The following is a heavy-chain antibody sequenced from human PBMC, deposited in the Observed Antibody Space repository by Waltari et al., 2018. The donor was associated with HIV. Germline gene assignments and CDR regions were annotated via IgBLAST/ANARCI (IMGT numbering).Heavy chain of an antibody. D-gene: IGHD1-26*01. J-gene: IGHJ4*02. CDR1: GFTLSNYF. CDR2: ISYDGSST. Sequence: QVQLVESGGGVVQPGRSLRLSCAASGFTLSNYFMHWVRLAPGKGPEWLTFISYDGSSTYYADSVKGRFTISRDNSKNTLYLQMNSLRPEDTAVYYCVKDVGATYFDYWGQGTLVTVSS. V-gene: IGHV3-30*18. CDR3: VKDVGATYFDY.